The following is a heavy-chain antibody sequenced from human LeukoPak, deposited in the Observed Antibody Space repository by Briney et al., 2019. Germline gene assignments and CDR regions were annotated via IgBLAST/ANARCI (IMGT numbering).Heavy chain of an antibody. CDR2: IWYDGSNK. Sequence: GRSLRLSCAASGFIFSSYGMHWVRQAPGKGLEWVAVIWYDGSNKYYADSVKGRFTISRGNSKNTLYLQMNSLRAEDTAVYYCAKDGGTGGSNDAFDIWGQGTMVTVSS. V-gene: IGHV3-33*06. J-gene: IGHJ3*02. CDR1: GFIFSSYG. D-gene: IGHD2-15*01. CDR3: AKDGGTGGSNDAFDI.